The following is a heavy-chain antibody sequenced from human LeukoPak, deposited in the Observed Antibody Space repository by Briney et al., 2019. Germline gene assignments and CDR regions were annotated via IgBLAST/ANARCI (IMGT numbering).Heavy chain of an antibody. V-gene: IGHV1-18*01. J-gene: IGHJ6*03. CDR2: ISAYNGNT. Sequence: GASVKVSCKASGYIFTSYGISWVRQAPGQGLEWMGWISAYNGNTNYAQKLQGRVTMTTDTSTSTAYMELRSLRSDDTAVYYCAREFVVVPAAPQPPLVQPNYYYYYYMDVWGKGTTVTVSS. CDR1: GYIFTSYG. CDR3: AREFVVVPAAPQPPLVQPNYYYYYYMDV. D-gene: IGHD2-2*01.